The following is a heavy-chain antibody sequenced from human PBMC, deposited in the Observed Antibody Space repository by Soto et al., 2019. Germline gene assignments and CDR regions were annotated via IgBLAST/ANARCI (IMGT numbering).Heavy chain of an antibody. CDR2: INYRGTT. V-gene: IGHV4-31*03. CDR3: ARDAPGVAPY. CDR1: GGSINSGDSY. D-gene: IGHD2-15*01. J-gene: IGHJ4*02. Sequence: QVQLQESGPGLVRPSQTLSLTCTVSGGSINSGDSYWNWIRQHPEKGLEWIGYINYRGTTFYNPSLKSRIIISVDTSKTQFSLSLSSVTAADTAVYYCARDAPGVAPYWGQGTLVTVSS.